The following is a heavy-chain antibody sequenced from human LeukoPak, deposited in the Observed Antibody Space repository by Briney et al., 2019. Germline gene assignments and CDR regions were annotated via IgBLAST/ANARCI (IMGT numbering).Heavy chain of an antibody. Sequence: PGGSLRLSCAASGFTFSSYSMNWVRQAPGKGLEWVSSVSSGSSYIYYADSVKGRFTISRDNAKNSLYLQMNSLRAEDTAVYYCATQNIVGAANYFDDWGQGTLVTVSS. CDR2: VSSGSSYI. D-gene: IGHD1-26*01. CDR1: GFTFSSYS. CDR3: ATQNIVGAANYFDD. V-gene: IGHV3-21*01. J-gene: IGHJ4*02.